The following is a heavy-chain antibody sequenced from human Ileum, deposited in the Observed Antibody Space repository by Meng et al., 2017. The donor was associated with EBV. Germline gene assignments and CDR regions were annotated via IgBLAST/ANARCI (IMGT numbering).Heavy chain of an antibody. D-gene: IGHD3-9*01. CDR1: VCSISVGYS. V-gene: IGHV4-30-4*01. CDR2: IFYRGST. J-gene: IGHJ4*02. CDR3: ARGTAYDLFADYQFFDY. Sequence: QAQLHDQGPGVVVLYPPLPLTCAGSVCSISVGYSWSWVRRPPGKGLEWIGHIFYRGSTNYNPSLKSRLTISLDTSKNQFSLNLSSVTAADTAVYYCARGTAYDLFADYQFFDYWGQGILVTVSS.